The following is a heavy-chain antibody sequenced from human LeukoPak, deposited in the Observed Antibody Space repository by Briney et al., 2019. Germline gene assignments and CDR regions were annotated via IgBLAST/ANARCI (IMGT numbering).Heavy chain of an antibody. D-gene: IGHD3-9*01. Sequence: PSETLSLTCAVYGGSFSGYYWSWIRQPPGKGLEWIGYIYYSGSTNYNPSLKSRVTISVDTSKNQFSLKLSSVTAADTAVYYCARHGPLNAFDIWGQGTMVTVSS. J-gene: IGHJ3*02. V-gene: IGHV4-59*08. CDR3: ARHGPLNAFDI. CDR1: GGSFSGYY. CDR2: IYYSGST.